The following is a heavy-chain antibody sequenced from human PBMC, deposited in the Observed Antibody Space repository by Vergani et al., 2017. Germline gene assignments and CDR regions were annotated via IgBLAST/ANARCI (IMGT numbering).Heavy chain of an antibody. CDR1: GGTFSSYA. Sequence: QVQLVQSGAEVKKPGSSVKVSCKASGGTFSSYAISWVRQAPGQGLEWMGGIIPIFGTANYAQKFQGRVTITADESTSTAYLELSSVRSEDTAVYYCAGHTRSTFINAMDVWGQGTMVTVSS. CDR2: IIPIFGTA. V-gene: IGHV1-69*01. J-gene: IGHJ3*01. CDR3: AGHTRSTFINAMDV. D-gene: IGHD2-15*01.